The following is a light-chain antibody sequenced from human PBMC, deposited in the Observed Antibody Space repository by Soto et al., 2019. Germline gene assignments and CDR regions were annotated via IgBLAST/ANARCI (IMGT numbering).Light chain of an antibody. V-gene: IGKV3-11*01. Sequence: VWTQSPATLSLSPGERATLSCRASQRVSNYLAWYQQSPGQAPRLLIYDASNRATGIPARFSASGSGTDFTLTIISLEPEDFAVYYCQQRRVWPLTFGGGTKVEIK. J-gene: IGKJ4*01. CDR1: QRVSNY. CDR2: DAS. CDR3: QQRRVWPLT.